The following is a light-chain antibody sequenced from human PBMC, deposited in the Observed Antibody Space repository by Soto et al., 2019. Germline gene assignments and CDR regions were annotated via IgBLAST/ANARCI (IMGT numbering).Light chain of an antibody. CDR2: GAS. Sequence: EILLTQSPGTLSLSPGERATLSCRASQSVSSDYLAWYQQKPGQAPTLLIYGASSRATGIPDRFSGSGSGTDFTLTIFRLEPEDFAVYYCQQHGTSPPITFGQGTRLEIK. CDR3: QQHGTSPPIT. J-gene: IGKJ5*01. V-gene: IGKV3-20*01. CDR1: QSVSSDY.